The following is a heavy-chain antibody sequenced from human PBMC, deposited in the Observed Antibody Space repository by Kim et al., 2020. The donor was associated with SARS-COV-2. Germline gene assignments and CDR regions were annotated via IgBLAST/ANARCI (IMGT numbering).Heavy chain of an antibody. CDR1: GFTFSTYA. CDR3: AKYYGNYFDY. J-gene: IGHJ4*01. D-gene: IGHD3-16*01. V-gene: IGHV3-23*03. Sequence: GGSLRLSCVASGFTFSTYAMSWVRQAPEKGLEWVSVIYSTGTTKSYIDSVKGRFTVSRDNSKNTLYLQMNSLRAEDTAVYYCAKYYGNYFDYWGQGTQVTVSS. CDR2: IYSTGTTK.